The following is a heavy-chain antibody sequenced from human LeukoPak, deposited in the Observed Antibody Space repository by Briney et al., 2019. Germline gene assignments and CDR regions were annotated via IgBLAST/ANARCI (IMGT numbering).Heavy chain of an antibody. V-gene: IGHV1-69*05. CDR2: IIPIFGTA. Sequence: SSVKVSCKASGGTFSSYAISWVRQAPGQGLEWMGRIIPIFGTANYAQKFQGRVTITTDESTSTAYMELSSLRSEDTAVYYCARGSDFWSGYYYKAVDGWFDPWGQGTLVTVSS. J-gene: IGHJ5*02. CDR3: ARGSDFWSGYYYKAVDGWFDP. D-gene: IGHD3-3*01. CDR1: GGTFSSYA.